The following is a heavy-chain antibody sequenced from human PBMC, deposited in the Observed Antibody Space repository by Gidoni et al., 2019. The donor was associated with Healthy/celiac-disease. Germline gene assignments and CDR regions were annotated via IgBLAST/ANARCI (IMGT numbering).Heavy chain of an antibody. V-gene: IGHV4-38-2*02. CDR1: GYSISSGYY. D-gene: IGHD3-22*01. Sequence: QVQLQESGPGLVKPSETLSLTCTVSGYSISSGYYWGWIRQPPGKGLEWIGSIYHSGSTYYNPSLKSRVTISVDTSKNQFSLKLSSVTAADTAVYYCAERNYYDSSGYYFFDYWGQGTLVTVSS. CDR2: IYHSGST. CDR3: AERNYYDSSGYYFFDY. J-gene: IGHJ4*02.